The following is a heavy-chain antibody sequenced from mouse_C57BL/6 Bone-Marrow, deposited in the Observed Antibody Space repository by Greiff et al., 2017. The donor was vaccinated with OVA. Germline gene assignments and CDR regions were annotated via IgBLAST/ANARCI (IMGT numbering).Heavy chain of an antibody. CDR3: ARAEVYSNMYYAMDY. CDR2: IYPRSGNT. D-gene: IGHD2-5*01. V-gene: IGHV1-81*01. Sequence: QVQLQQSGAELARPGASVKLSCKASGYTFTSYGISWVKQRPGQGLEWIGEIYPRSGNTYYNEKFKGKATLTADKSSSPAYMELRSLTSEDAAVYFYARAEVYSNMYYAMDYWGQGTSVTVSS. J-gene: IGHJ4*01. CDR1: GYTFTSYG.